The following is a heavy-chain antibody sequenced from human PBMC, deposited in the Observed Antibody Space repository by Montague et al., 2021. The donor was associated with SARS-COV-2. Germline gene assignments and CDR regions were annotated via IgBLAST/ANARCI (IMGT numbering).Heavy chain of an antibody. D-gene: IGHD5-12*01. CDR3: ARPERHSGYDFFYYYYGMDV. V-gene: IGHV3-30*03. J-gene: IGHJ6*02. CDR2: ISYDGSNK. Sequence: SLRLSCAASGFIVSNYWMHWVRQAPGKGLEWVAVISYDGSNKYYADSVKGRFTISRDNSKNTLYLQMNSLRAEDTAVYYCARPERHSGYDFFYYYYGMDVWGRGTTVTVSS. CDR1: GFIVSNYW.